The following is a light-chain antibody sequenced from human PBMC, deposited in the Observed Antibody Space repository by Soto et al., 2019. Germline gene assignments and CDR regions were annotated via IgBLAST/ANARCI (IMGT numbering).Light chain of an antibody. V-gene: IGKV1-39*01. CDR2: AAS. CDR3: QQSYSTSWT. J-gene: IGKJ1*01. CDR1: QSISSY. Sequence: DIQMTQSLSTLPASVGDRVTITCRASQSISSYLNWYQQKPGKAPKLLIYAASSLQGGVPSRFSGSGSGTDFTLTISSLQPEDFATYYCQQSYSTSWTFGQGTKV.